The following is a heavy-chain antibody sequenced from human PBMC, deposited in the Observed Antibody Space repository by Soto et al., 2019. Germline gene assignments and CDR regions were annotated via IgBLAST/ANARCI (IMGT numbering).Heavy chain of an antibody. CDR1: GGSPCAAKW. V-gene: IGHV4-4*02. CDR2: IYHSVST. Sequence: SEALSLTCAHYGGSPCAAKWWSGVGQPPGKGRGWFGEIYHSVSTNYNPSLKSRVTISLDKSKNQFCLKITSVTDADSAVSYCVSDDHRVVVPPSLGGMDVGGKETTVTV. D-gene: IGHD2-2*01. CDR3: VSDDHRVVVPPSLGGMDV. J-gene: IGHJ6*04.